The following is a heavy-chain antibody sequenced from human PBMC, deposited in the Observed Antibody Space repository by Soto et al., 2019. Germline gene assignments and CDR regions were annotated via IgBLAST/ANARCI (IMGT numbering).Heavy chain of an antibody. V-gene: IGHV3-30*18. J-gene: IGHJ4*01. CDR1: GFTFSSYG. Sequence: TGGSLRLSCAASGFTFSSYGMHWVRQAPGKGLEWVAVISYDGSNKYYADSVKGRFTISRDNSKNTLYLQMNSLRAEDTAVYYCEKDSDFGSGTLTPTWLDYWGHGTLVTVSS. CDR3: EKDSDFGSGTLTPTWLDY. D-gene: IGHD3-10*01. CDR2: ISYDGSNK.